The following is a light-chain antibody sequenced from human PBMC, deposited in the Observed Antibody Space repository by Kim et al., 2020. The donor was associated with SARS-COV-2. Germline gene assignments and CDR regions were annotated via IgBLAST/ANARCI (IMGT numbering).Light chain of an antibody. V-gene: IGKV3-11*01. Sequence: LSPGERAALSCRASQSISTFLAWYQQKPGQAPRLLIYDASDRAAGIPDRFSGSGSGTDFILTISSLEPEDFAVYYCQQRENWPRTFGGGTKVDIK. CDR3: QQRENWPRT. J-gene: IGKJ4*01. CDR2: DAS. CDR1: QSISTF.